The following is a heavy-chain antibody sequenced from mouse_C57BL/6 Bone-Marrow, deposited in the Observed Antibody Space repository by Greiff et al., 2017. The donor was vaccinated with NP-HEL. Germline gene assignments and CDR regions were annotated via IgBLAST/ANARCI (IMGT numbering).Heavy chain of an antibody. D-gene: IGHD1-1*01. CDR1: GYAFSSYW. V-gene: IGHV1-80*01. J-gene: IGHJ4*01. CDR3: ARGDYGSSRFGYAMDY. Sequence: VHLVESGAELVKPGASVKISCKASGYAFSSYWMNWVKERPGKGLEWIGQIYPGDGDTKYNGKFKGKATLTADKSSSTAYMQVSSLTSEDSAVYFGARGDYGSSRFGYAMDYWGQGTSVTVSS. CDR2: IYPGDGDT.